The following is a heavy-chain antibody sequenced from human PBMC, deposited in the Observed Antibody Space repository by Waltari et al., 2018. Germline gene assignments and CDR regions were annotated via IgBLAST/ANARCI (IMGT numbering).Heavy chain of an antibody. D-gene: IGHD1-26*01. V-gene: IGHV4-39*01. CDR1: GGSISSSSYY. CDR2: IYYSGST. CDR3: ARQGRNSGSYNY. J-gene: IGHJ4*02. Sequence: QLQLQESGPGLVKPSETLSLTCTVSGGSISSSSYYWRWIRQPPGQELAWIGSIYYSGSTYYNPSLKSRVTISVDTSKNQFSLKLSSVTAADTAVYYSARQGRNSGSYNYWGQGTLVTVSS.